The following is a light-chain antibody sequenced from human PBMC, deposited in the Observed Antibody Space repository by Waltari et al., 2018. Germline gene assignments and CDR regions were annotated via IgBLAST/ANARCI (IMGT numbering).Light chain of an antibody. CDR2: GAS. CDR3: QHYNNRPPYS. V-gene: IGKV3-15*01. J-gene: IGKJ2*03. CDR1: QGISNN. Sequence: EIELTQSPATLSASPGERATLPCRASQGISNNLVWYQHKPGQSPRLLIYGASARATGVPERFSGSGYRTEFTLTISSLQYEDFAVYYCQHYNNRPPYSFGQGTKLDIK.